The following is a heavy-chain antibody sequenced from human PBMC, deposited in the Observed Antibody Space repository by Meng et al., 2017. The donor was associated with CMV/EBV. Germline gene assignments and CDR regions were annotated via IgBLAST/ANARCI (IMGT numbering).Heavy chain of an antibody. V-gene: IGHV3-7*01. CDR3: ARESTIFGVVISP. CDR2: IKQDGSEK. J-gene: IGHJ5*02. CDR1: GFTFSSYW. Sequence: GESLNISCAASGFTFSSYWMSWVRQAPGKGLEWVANIKQDGSEKYYVDSVKGRFTISRDNAKNSLYLQMNSLRAEDTAVYYCARESTIFGVVISPWGQGTLVTVSS. D-gene: IGHD3-3*01.